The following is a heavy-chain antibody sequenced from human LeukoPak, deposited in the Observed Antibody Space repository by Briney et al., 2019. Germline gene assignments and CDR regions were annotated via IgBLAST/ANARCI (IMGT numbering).Heavy chain of an antibody. D-gene: IGHD3-22*01. CDR2: KYYRSKWYN. CDR3: ARQYYYDSSGYSPYWYFDL. CDR1: GDSVSSNSAA. V-gene: IGHV6-1*01. Sequence: SQTLSLTCAISGDSVSSNSAAWDWIRQSPSRGLEWLGRKYYRSKWYNDYAVSVKSRITINSDTSKNQFSLQLNSVTPEDTAVYYCARQYYYDSSGYSPYWYFDLWGRGTLVTVSS. J-gene: IGHJ2*01.